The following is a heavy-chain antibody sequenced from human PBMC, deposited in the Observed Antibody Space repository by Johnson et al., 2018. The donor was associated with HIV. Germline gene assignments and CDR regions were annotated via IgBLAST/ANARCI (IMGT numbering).Heavy chain of an antibody. J-gene: IGHJ3*02. CDR2: ISFDGSNK. D-gene: IGHD3-22*01. CDR3: AKAPLSGYEDAFDI. Sequence: HVQLVESGGGVVQPGRSLRLSCTASGFTFSNYGMHWVRQAPGKGLEWVAVISFDGSNKYYADSVKGRFTISRDNSKNTLYLQMNSLRAEDTAVYYCAKAPLSGYEDAFDIWGQGTMVTVSS. CDR1: GFTFSNYG. V-gene: IGHV3-33*05.